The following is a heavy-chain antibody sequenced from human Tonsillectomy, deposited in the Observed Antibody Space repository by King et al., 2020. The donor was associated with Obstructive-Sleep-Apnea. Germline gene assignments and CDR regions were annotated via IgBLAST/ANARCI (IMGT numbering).Heavy chain of an antibody. CDR2: IYYSGGT. Sequence: VQLQESGPGLVKPSQTLSLTCTVSGCSISSGCYYWSWIRQHPRKCLDWIGYIYYSGGTYYNPSLKSRVTISVDTSKNQFSLNLSSVTAADTAVYYCATTRSEGIVVVDYWGQGTLVTVSS. J-gene: IGHJ4*02. V-gene: IGHV4-31*03. CDR3: ATTRSEGIVVVDY. D-gene: IGHD3-22*01. CDR1: GCSISSGCYY.